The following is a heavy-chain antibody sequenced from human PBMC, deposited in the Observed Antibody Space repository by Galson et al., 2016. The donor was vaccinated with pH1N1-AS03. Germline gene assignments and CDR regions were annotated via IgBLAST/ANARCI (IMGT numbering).Heavy chain of an antibody. J-gene: IGHJ3*02. CDR3: TRAAVGGPFDAFDI. CDR1: GFTLSNYA. Sequence: LRLSCAASGFTLSNYAVHWVRQAPGKGLEWVTIISHDGSNKYYADFVKGRFTISRDNSKNTLYLQMNSLRAEDTAVYYCTRAAVGGPFDAFDIWGQGTMVTVSS. CDR2: ISHDGSNK. V-gene: IGHV3-30-3*01. D-gene: IGHD2-15*01.